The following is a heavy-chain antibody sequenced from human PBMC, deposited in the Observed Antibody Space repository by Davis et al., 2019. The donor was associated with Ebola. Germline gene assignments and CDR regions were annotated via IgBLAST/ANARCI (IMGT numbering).Heavy chain of an antibody. CDR1: GYTFTSYG. CDR2: ISAYNGNT. J-gene: IGHJ4*02. Sequence: AASVKVSCKASGYTFTSYGISWVRQAPGQGLEGMGWISAYNGNTNYAQKLQGRVTMTTDTSTNTAYMEVRRLRSDDTAVYYCARDGSVAAIELDYWGQGTLVTVSS. CDR3: ARDGSVAAIELDY. D-gene: IGHD2-2*02. V-gene: IGHV1-18*01.